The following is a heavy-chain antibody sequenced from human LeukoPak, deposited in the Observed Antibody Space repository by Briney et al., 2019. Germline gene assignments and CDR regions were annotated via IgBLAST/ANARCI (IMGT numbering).Heavy chain of an antibody. D-gene: IGHD3-9*01. J-gene: IGHJ4*02. CDR2: MNPNSGNT. CDR1: GYTFTSYD. Sequence: ASVKVSFKASGYTFTSYDINWVRQATGQGLEWMGWMNPNSGNTGYAQKFQGRVTMTRNTSMSTAYMELSSLRSEDTAVYYCARGRGSYDILTGYYTNFDYWGQGTLVTVSS. CDR3: ARGRGSYDILTGYYTNFDY. V-gene: IGHV1-8*01.